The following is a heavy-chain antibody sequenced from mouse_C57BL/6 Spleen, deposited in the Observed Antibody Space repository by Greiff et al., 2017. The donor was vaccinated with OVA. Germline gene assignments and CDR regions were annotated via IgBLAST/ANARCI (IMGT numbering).Heavy chain of an antibody. V-gene: IGHV1-9*01. CDR3: ARSGELGLYYFDY. Sequence: QVQLQQSGAELMKPGASVKLSCKATGYTFSGYWIEWVKQRPGHGLEWIGGILPVSGSTNSNEKFKGKATLPAETPSNTAYMQRSSLTTEDSAIYYCARSGELGLYYFDYWGQGTTLTVSS. CDR2: ILPVSGST. D-gene: IGHD4-1*01. CDR1: GYTFSGYW. J-gene: IGHJ2*01.